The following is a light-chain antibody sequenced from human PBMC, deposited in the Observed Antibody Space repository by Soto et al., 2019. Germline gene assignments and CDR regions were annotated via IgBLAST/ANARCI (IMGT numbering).Light chain of an antibody. CDR3: GTWDTSLSAVV. CDR1: SSNIGNNY. Sequence: QSVLTQPPSVSAAPGQKVTISCSGSSSNIGNNYVSWYQHLPGTAPKVLIYDNNKRPSGIPDRFSGSKSGTSATLGITGLQTGDEGDYYCGTWDTSLSAVVFGGVTKLTVL. V-gene: IGLV1-51*01. CDR2: DNN. J-gene: IGLJ2*01.